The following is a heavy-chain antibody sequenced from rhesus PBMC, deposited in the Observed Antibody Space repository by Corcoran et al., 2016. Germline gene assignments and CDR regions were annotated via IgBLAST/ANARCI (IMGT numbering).Heavy chain of an antibody. J-gene: IGHJ4*01. D-gene: IGHD4-23*01. CDR2: ISGSSGST. V-gene: IGHV4-99*01. CDR1: GYSISSGYY. Sequence: QVQLQESGPGLVKPSENLSLTCAVSGYSISSGYYGGWIRQPPGKGLEYIGYISGSSGSTYYNPSLKSRVTISKDTSKNQFSLKLSSVTAADTAVYYCARPSTVTIDYWGQGVLVTVSS. CDR3: ARPSTVTIDY.